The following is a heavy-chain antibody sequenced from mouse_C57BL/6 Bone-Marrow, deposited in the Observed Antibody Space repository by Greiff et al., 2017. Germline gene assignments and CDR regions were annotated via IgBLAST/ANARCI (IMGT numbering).Heavy chain of an antibody. Sequence: QVQLQQPGAELVMPGASVKLSCKASGYTFTSYWMHWVKQRPGQGLEWIGEIDPSDSYTNYNQKFKGKSTLTVDKSSSTAYMQLSSLTSEASAVYYCARGRLYDGYYYYAMDYWGQGTSVTVSS. V-gene: IGHV1-69*01. D-gene: IGHD2-3*01. CDR3: ARGRLYDGYYYYAMDY. J-gene: IGHJ4*01. CDR1: GYTFTSYW. CDR2: IDPSDSYT.